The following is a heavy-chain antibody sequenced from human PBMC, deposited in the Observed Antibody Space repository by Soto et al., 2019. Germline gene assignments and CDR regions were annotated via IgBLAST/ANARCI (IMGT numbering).Heavy chain of an antibody. Sequence: VQLVESGGGLVKPGGSLRLSCAASGFTFSNAWMSWVRQAPGKGLEWVGRIKSKTDGGTTDYAAPVKGRFTISRDDSKNTLYLQMNSLKTEDTAVYYCTTGYYDSSGYYPDAFDIWGQGTMVTVSS. J-gene: IGHJ3*02. V-gene: IGHV3-15*01. D-gene: IGHD3-22*01. CDR2: IKSKTDGGTT. CDR3: TTGYYDSSGYYPDAFDI. CDR1: GFTFSNAW.